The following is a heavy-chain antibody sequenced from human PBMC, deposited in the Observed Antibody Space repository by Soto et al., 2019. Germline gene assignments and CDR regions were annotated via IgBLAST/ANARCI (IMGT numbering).Heavy chain of an antibody. Sequence: SETLSLTCTVSGCSISSYYWSWIRQPPGKGLEWIGYIYYSGSTNYNPSLKSRVTISVDTSKNQFSLKLSSVTAADTAVYYCARWDVGQYAFDIWGQGTMVTVSS. CDR3: ARWDVGQYAFDI. CDR2: IYYSGST. CDR1: GCSISSYY. J-gene: IGHJ3*02. D-gene: IGHD1-26*01. V-gene: IGHV4-59*01.